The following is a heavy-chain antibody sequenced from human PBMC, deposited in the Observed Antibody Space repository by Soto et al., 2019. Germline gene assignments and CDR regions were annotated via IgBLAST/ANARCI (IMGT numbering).Heavy chain of an antibody. J-gene: IGHJ3*02. CDR1: GFTFSSYA. CDR3: ARDRDEDGGTSDAFDM. CDR2: ISYDGSNK. V-gene: IGHV3-30-3*01. D-gene: IGHD2-15*01. Sequence: QVQLVESGGGVVQPGRSLRLSCAASGFTFSSYAMHWVRQAPGKGLEWVAVISYDGSNKYYADSVKGRFTISRDNSKSTLSLQMNSLRPEDTAVYYCARDRDEDGGTSDAFDMWGQGTMVTVSS.